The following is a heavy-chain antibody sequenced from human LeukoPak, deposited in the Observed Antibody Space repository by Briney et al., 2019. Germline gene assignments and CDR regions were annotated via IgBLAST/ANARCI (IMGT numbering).Heavy chain of an antibody. D-gene: IGHD1-1*01. CDR3: ARDALYLEPSYYYYMDV. CDR1: GFTFDDYG. Sequence: PGGSLRLSCAASGFTFDDYGMSWVRQAPGKGLEWVSGINWNGGSTGYADSVKGRFTISRDNAKNSLYLQMNSLRAEDTAVYYCARDALYLEPSYYYYMDVWGKGTTVTVSS. J-gene: IGHJ6*03. CDR2: INWNGGST. V-gene: IGHV3-20*04.